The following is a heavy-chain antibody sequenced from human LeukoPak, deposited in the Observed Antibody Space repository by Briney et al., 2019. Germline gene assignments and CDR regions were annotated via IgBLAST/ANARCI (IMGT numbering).Heavy chain of an antibody. D-gene: IGHD6-13*01. J-gene: IGHJ4*02. CDR2: ISGSGGNT. CDR3: AKDSDGSSWSGDY. CDR1: GFTFSSYG. Sequence: GGSLRLSCAASGFTFSSYGTSWVRQAPGKGLEWVSVISGSGGNTYYADSVKGRFTISRDNSRNTLYLQMNSLRAEGTAVYYCAKDSDGSSWSGDYWGQGTLVTVSS. V-gene: IGHV3-23*01.